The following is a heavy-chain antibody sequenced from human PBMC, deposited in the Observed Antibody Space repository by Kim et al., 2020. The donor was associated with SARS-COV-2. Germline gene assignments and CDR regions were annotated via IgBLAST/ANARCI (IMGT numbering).Heavy chain of an antibody. V-gene: IGHV3-48*03. D-gene: IGHD6-25*01. CDR3: VPAGLRLFDY. CDR2: IWGDSGSV. J-gene: IGHJ4*01. Sequence: GGSLRLSCVASGFPFSTFELNWVRLAPGKGLEWIAYIWGDSGSVKYADSVKGRFTISRDNTRNSLYLQMNSLTVDDAAVYYCVPAGLRLFDYWGRGTPVT. CDR1: GFPFSTFE.